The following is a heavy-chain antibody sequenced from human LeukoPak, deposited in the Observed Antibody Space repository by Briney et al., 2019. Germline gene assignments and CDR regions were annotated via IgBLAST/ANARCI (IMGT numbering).Heavy chain of an antibody. Sequence: GGSLRLSCAASGSTFSNYAMNWVRQAPGKGLEWVSAISGSSGNTYYADSVKGRFTISRDNSKNTLYLQMNSLRAEDTALYYCAKPAKTDYTDYWGQGTLVTVSS. CDR1: GSTFSNYA. J-gene: IGHJ4*02. CDR3: AKPAKTDYTDY. CDR2: ISGSSGNT. D-gene: IGHD1-14*01. V-gene: IGHV3-23*01.